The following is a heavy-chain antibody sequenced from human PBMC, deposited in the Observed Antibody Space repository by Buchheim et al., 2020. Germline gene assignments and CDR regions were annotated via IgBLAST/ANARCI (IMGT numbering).Heavy chain of an antibody. V-gene: IGHV4-34*01. CDR1: GGSFSGYY. CDR3: ARARIHYYCYYMDV. CDR2: INHSGNT. J-gene: IGHJ6*03. Sequence: QVQLQQWGAGLLKPSETLSLTCAVYGGSFSGYYWSWIRQPPGKGLEWIGEINHSGNTNYSPSLKSRVTISVDTSKNQFSLKLRSMTAADTAVYYCARARIHYYCYYMDVWGKGTT. D-gene: IGHD1-14*01.